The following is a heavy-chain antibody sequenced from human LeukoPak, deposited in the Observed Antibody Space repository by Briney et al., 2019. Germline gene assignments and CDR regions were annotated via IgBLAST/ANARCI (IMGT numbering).Heavy chain of an antibody. CDR3: ATSPYVLRAFDI. D-gene: IGHD2-8*01. J-gene: IGHJ3*02. CDR1: GFTFSSYA. Sequence: GGSLRLSCAASGFTFSSYAMNWVRQAPGKGLEWVSTTSGSGGSTYYGDSVKGRFTISRDNSKNTLYLQMSSLRAEDTAVYYCATSPYVLRAFDIWGQGTMVTVSS. V-gene: IGHV3-23*01. CDR2: TSGSGGST.